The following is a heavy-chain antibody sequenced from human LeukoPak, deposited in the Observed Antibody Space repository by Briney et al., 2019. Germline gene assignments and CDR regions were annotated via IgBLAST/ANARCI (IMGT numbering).Heavy chain of an antibody. Sequence: GESLKISCQGSGLTFTTSWIGWVRQLPGKGLEWMGIIYPGDSDTRYSPSFQGQVTISADKSISTAYLQWSSLKASDTAMYYCARHGVGATFYGMDVWGQGTTVTVSS. CDR2: IYPGDSDT. V-gene: IGHV5-51*01. CDR1: GLTFTTSW. J-gene: IGHJ6*02. D-gene: IGHD1-26*01. CDR3: ARHGVGATFYGMDV.